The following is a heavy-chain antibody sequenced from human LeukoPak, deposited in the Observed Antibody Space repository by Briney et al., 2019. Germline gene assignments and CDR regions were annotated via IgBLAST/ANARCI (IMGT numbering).Heavy chain of an antibody. CDR2: TYYRSKWYS. V-gene: IGHV6-1*01. CDR1: GDSVSSNSAA. J-gene: IGHJ4*02. D-gene: IGHD1-26*01. CDR3: ARELSPIVKYYFDS. Sequence: SQTLSLTCAISGDSVSSNSAAWNWIRQSPSRGLEWLGRTYYRSKWYSDYAVSVQSRITVNPDTSKNQFSLQVNSVTPEDTAVYYCARELSPIVKYYFDSWGQGTQVTVSS.